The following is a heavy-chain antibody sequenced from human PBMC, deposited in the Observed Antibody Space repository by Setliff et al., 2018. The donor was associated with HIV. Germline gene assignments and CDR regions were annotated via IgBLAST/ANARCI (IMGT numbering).Heavy chain of an antibody. Sequence: GSLRLSCAASGFNVNNKYMSWVRQAPGRGLEWVSSISSSGSYIFYADSVQGRFTFSRDNSKNSLYLQMDGLRAEDTAVYFCARDNLYYNTWNASPVYGLDVWGQGTTVTVSS. J-gene: IGHJ6*02. V-gene: IGHV3-21*01. CDR2: ISSSGSYI. D-gene: IGHD3-3*01. CDR3: ARDNLYYNTWNASPVYGLDV. CDR1: GFNVNNKY.